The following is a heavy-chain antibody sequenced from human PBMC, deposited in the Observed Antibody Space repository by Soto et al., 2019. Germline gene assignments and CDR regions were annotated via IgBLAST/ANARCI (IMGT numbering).Heavy chain of an antibody. CDR1: GGTFSSYT. V-gene: IGHV1-69*02. J-gene: IGHJ4*02. CDR3: ARSGYSYGYGDY. D-gene: IGHD5-18*01. CDR2: IIPILGIA. Sequence: QVQLVQSGAEVKKPGSSVKVSCKASGGTFSSYTISWVRQAPGQGLEWMGRIIPILGIANYAQKFQGRVTITADKSTGTAYMELSSLRSEDTAVYYCARSGYSYGYGDYWGQGTLVTVSS.